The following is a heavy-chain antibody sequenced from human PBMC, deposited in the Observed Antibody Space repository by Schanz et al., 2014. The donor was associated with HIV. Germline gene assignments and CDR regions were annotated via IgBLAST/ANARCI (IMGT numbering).Heavy chain of an antibody. D-gene: IGHD3-22*01. V-gene: IGHV1-18*01. J-gene: IGHJ4*02. Sequence: QMQLVQSGAEVKKPGSSVKVSCKASGYTFTSYGISWVRQATGQGLEWMGWVNPKSGNTGYAQKFQGRVTMTTDTSTSTAYMELRSLTSDDTAVYYCARVVEIVVVITSRPYYLDYWGQGTLVTVSS. CDR3: ARVVEIVVVITSRPYYLDY. CDR1: GYTFTSYG. CDR2: VNPKSGNT.